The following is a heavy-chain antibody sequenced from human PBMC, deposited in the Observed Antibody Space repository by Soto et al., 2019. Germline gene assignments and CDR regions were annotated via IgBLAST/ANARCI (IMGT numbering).Heavy chain of an antibody. CDR3: ALRVDDFWSGYYLL. Sequence: VASVKVSCKASGGTFSSYAISWVRQAPGQGLEWMGGIIPIFGTANYAQKFQGRVTITADESTSTAYMELSSLRSEDTAVYYCALRVDDFWSGYYLLWGQGTLVTVSS. V-gene: IGHV1-69*13. J-gene: IGHJ4*02. D-gene: IGHD3-3*01. CDR1: GGTFSSYA. CDR2: IIPIFGTA.